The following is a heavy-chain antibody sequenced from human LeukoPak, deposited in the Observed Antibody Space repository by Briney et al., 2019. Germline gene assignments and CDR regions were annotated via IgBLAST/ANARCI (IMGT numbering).Heavy chain of an antibody. V-gene: IGHV4-34*01. CDR3: ARFRQWLAQSRYYYYYMDV. CDR1: GGSLSFYY. J-gene: IGHJ6*03. CDR2: ISQNGDS. Sequence: PSETLSLTCGVSGGSLSFYYWSWIRQSPGKGLEWIAEISQNGDSNYNMSLKSRVTISLDKSKNQVSLKLNSVTAADTAVYYCARFRQWLAQSRYYYYYMDVWGKGTTVTVSS. D-gene: IGHD6-19*01.